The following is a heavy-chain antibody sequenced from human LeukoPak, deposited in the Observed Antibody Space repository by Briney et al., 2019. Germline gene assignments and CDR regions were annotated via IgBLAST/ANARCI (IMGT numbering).Heavy chain of an antibody. V-gene: IGHV4-34*01. Sequence: SETLSLTCAVYGGSFSGYYWSWIRQPPGKGLEWIGEINHSGSTNYNPSLKSRVTISVDTSKNQFSLKLSSVTAADTAVYYCARGIRDYVWGSYRFQHWGQGTLVTVSS. J-gene: IGHJ1*01. D-gene: IGHD3-16*02. CDR1: GGSFSGYY. CDR2: INHSGST. CDR3: ARGIRDYVWGSYRFQH.